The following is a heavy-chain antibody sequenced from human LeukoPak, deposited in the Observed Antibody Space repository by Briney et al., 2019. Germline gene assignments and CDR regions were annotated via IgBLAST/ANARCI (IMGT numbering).Heavy chain of an antibody. CDR1: GFTFSSYE. Sequence: PGGSLRLSCAASGFTFSSYEMNWVRQAPGKGLEWVSYISSSGSTIYYADSVKGRFTISRVNAKNSLYLQMNSLRAEDTAVYYCAELGITMIGGAWGKGTTVTISS. V-gene: IGHV3-48*03. CDR2: ISSSGSTI. D-gene: IGHD3-10*02. CDR3: AELGITMIGGA. J-gene: IGHJ6*04.